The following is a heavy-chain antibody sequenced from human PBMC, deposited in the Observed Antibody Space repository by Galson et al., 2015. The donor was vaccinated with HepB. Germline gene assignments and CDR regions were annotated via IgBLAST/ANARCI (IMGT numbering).Heavy chain of an antibody. CDR3: ARDSGSGYRNFDY. CDR1: GYTFTSYY. V-gene: IGHV1-46*04. CDR2: INPSGGST. Sequence: SVKVSCKASGYTFTSYYLHWVRQAPGQGLEWMGIINPSGGSTSYAQKLQGRVTMTRDTSTSTVYMELSSLRSEDTAVYYCARDSGSGYRNFDYWGQGTLVTVSS. D-gene: IGHD3-22*01. J-gene: IGHJ4*02.